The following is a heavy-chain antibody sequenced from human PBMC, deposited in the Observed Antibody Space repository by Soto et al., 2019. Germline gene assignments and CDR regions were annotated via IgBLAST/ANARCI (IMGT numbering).Heavy chain of an antibody. CDR3: ARGSMIRGAPFAY. J-gene: IGHJ4*02. CDR1: GSSINDYY. D-gene: IGHD3-10*01. V-gene: IGHV4-59*01. Sequence: SETLSLTCTVSGSSINDYYWSWIRRPPGKGLEWIAFIYDSGTTNYNPSLKSRVTISLDTSKNQLFLKLTSVTAADTAVYYCARGSMIRGAPFAYWGQGTLVTVSS. CDR2: IYDSGTT.